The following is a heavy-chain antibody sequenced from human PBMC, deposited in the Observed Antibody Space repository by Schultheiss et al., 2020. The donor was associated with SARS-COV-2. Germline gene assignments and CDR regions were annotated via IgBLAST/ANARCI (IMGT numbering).Heavy chain of an antibody. CDR3: ARGGEQPII. CDR2: ISSSRSTI. CDR1: GFTFSSYS. J-gene: IGHJ4*02. D-gene: IGHD3-10*01. Sequence: GESLKISCAASGFTFSSYSMNWVRQAPGKGLEWISYISSSRSTIYYADSVKGRFTISRDNVKKSLYLQMNSLRDDDTAVYYCARGGEQPIIWGQGTLVTVSS. V-gene: IGHV3-48*02.